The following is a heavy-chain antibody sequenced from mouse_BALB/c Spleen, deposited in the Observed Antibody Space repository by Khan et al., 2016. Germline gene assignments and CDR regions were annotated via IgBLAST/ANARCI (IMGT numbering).Heavy chain of an antibody. CDR2: INPTYGRT. CDR1: GYTFTSYW. D-gene: IGHD3-1*01. V-gene: IGHV1S81*02. J-gene: IGHJ4*01. Sequence: QVQLQQPGAELVKPGTSVRLSCKASGYTFTSYWMHWMKQRPGQGLEWIGEINPTYGRTDYNEKFKTMATLTVDKSSSTVYMQLSSLTSEDSAVYYCARTGAPYDMDYWGQGTSVTVSS. CDR3: ARTGAPYDMDY.